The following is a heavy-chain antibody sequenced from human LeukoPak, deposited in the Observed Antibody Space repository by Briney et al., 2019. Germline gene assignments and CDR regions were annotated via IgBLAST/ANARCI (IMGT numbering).Heavy chain of an antibody. D-gene: IGHD6-19*01. CDR2: IYSGGST. CDR1: GFSVSSNY. CDR3: ASGFRASGWYYFDC. Sequence: GGSLRLSCAASGFSVSSNYMTWVRQAPGKGPEWVSVIYSGGSTSYADSVKGRFTISRDNSKNTLYLQMNSLRDEDTAVYYCASGFRASGWYYFDCWGQGTLVTVSS. V-gene: IGHV3-53*01. J-gene: IGHJ4*02.